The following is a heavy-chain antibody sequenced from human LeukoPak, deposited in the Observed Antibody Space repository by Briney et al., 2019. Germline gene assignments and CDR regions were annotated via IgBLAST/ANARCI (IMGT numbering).Heavy chain of an antibody. CDR3: AKQYCSGGSCYNPFDP. Sequence: GGSLRLSCAASGFTFSNSAMSWVRQAPGKGLEWVSAISGSGGSTYYADSVKGRFTISRDNSKNTLYLQMNSLRAEDTAVYYCAKQYCSGGSCYNPFDPWGQGTLVTVSS. CDR2: ISGSGGST. CDR1: GFTFSNSA. J-gene: IGHJ5*02. D-gene: IGHD2-15*01. V-gene: IGHV3-23*01.